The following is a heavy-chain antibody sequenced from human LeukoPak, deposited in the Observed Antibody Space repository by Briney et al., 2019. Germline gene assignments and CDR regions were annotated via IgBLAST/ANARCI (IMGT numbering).Heavy chain of an antibody. J-gene: IGHJ4*02. D-gene: IGHD3-10*01. CDR2: IDSSSSYM. CDR3: ARPPASLPGVTMAGD. V-gene: IGHV3-21*06. CDR1: GFTFSSYS. Sequence: GGSLRLSCAASGFTFSSYSMNWVRRAPGKGLEWVSSIDSSSSYMYYADSVKGRFTISRDNAQNSLYLQMNSLRAEDTAVYYCARPPASLPGVTMAGDWGQGTLVTVSS.